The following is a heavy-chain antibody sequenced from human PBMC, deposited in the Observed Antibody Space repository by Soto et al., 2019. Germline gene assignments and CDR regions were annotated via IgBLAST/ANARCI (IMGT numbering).Heavy chain of an antibody. CDR2: GTPKFGTA. CDR1: GVSFTDHG. V-gene: IGHV1-69*01. J-gene: IGHJ2*01. D-gene: IGHD5-12*01. Sequence: QVQLVQSGAEVKKPGSSVKVSCRASGVSFTDHGISWLRQAPGQGLEWIGGGTPKFGTANYAPKVQGRVSITAYESTTTASVTLSSLRPEDTAVYFCARGVVSGFEHWYFALWGRGPLITVSS. CDR3: ARGVVSGFEHWYFAL.